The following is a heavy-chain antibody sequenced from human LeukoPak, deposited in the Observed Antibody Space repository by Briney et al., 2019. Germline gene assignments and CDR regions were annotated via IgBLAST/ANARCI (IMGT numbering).Heavy chain of an antibody. D-gene: IGHD6-6*01. CDR2: MYTRGSA. Sequence: SETLSLTCTVSGGSISGGTYYWTWIRQPAGKRLEWIGHMYTRGSADYNPSLDSRVTISVGTSKNQFSLNLTSVTAADTAVYYCARAMSIAARLQTIFDYWGQGTLVTVSS. CDR1: GGSISGGTYY. J-gene: IGHJ4*02. CDR3: ARAMSIAARLQTIFDY. V-gene: IGHV4-61*09.